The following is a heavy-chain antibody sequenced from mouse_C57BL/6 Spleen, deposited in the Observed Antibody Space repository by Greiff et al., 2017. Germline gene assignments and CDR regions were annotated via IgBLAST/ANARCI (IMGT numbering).Heavy chain of an antibody. D-gene: IGHD2-2*01. CDR1: GYTFTDYE. V-gene: IGHV1-15*01. Sequence: VQLQQSGAELVRPGASVTLSCKASGYTFTDYEMHWVKQTPVHGLEWIGAIDPETGGTAYNQKFKGKAILTADKSSSTAYMELRSLTSEDSAVYYCTNIYGYGGAWFAYWGQGTLVTVSA. J-gene: IGHJ3*01. CDR3: TNIYGYGGAWFAY. CDR2: IDPETGGT.